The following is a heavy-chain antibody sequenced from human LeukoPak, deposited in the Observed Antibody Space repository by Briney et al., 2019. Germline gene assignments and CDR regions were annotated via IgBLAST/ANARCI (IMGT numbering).Heavy chain of an antibody. D-gene: IGHD5-24*01. CDR1: GYTLTELS. Sequence: ASVKVSCKVSGYTLTELSMHWVRQAPGQGLEWMGIINPSGGSTSYAQKFQGRVTMTRDTSTSTVYMELSSLRSEDTAVYYCARDRDGYNLGYFDYWGQGTLVTVSS. V-gene: IGHV1-46*01. CDR3: ARDRDGYNLGYFDY. J-gene: IGHJ4*02. CDR2: INPSGGST.